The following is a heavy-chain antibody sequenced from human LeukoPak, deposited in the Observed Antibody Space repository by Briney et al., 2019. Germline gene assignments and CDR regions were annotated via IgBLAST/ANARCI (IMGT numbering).Heavy chain of an antibody. Sequence: GGSLRLSCATSGFTFSSNGMHWVRQAPGKGLEWVAVIWPDGTTKYYADSIKGRFTISRDNSKNTLYLQMNSLTAEDTAVYYCARGPPSAAAGILDYWGQGTLVTASS. CDR1: GFTFSSNG. CDR2: IWPDGTTK. J-gene: IGHJ4*02. D-gene: IGHD6-13*01. CDR3: ARGPPSAAAGILDY. V-gene: IGHV3-33*01.